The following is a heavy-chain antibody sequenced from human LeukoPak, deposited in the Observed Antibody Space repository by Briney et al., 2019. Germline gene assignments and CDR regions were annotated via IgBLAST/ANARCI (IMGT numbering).Heavy chain of an antibody. Sequence: PSETLSLTCTVSGCSISTSDYYWVWIPQPPGKGLEGIGNGKYTGDTYYNPSLKSRVVISVDTSQNHFSLKLSSVTAADTAVYYCAAIIALADTYDGFDVWGQGTMVTVSS. V-gene: IGHV4-39*02. CDR3: AAIIALADTYDGFDV. J-gene: IGHJ3*01. CDR2: GKYTGDT. D-gene: IGHD6-19*01. CDR1: GCSISTSDYY.